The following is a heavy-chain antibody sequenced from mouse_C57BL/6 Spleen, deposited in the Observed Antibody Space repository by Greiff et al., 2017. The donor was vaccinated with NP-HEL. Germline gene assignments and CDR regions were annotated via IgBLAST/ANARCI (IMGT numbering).Heavy chain of an antibody. J-gene: IGHJ3*01. CDR3: VSSYTIVSPWFAY. CDR2: IDPEDGET. D-gene: IGHD2-12*01. Sequence: EVQLQQSGAELVKPGASVKFSCTASGFHIKDYYMHWVKQRTEQGLEWIGRIDPEDGETKDAPKFQGKATITADTSSNTAYLQLSSLTSEDTAVYYCVSSYTIVSPWFAYWGQGTRVTVSA. CDR1: GFHIKDYY. V-gene: IGHV14-2*01.